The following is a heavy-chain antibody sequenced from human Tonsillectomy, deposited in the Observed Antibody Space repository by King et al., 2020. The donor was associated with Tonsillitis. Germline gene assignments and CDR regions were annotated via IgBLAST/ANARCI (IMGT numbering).Heavy chain of an antibody. CDR1: GFTFSNYA. Sequence: VQLVESGGGLVQPGGSLRLSCAASGFTFSNYAMSWVRQAPGRGLEWVSDISHSGGNTFYTDSVKGRFTISRDNSKNTLYLLMNTLGAEDTAVYYCAKVVDPPLVECFECWGQGSLVTVSS. CDR3: AKVVDPPLVECFEC. D-gene: IGHD5-12*01. V-gene: IGHV3-23*04. J-gene: IGHJ4*02. CDR2: ISHSGGNT.